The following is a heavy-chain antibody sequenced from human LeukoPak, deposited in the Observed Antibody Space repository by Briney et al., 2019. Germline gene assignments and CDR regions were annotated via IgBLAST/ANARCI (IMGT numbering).Heavy chain of an antibody. Sequence: SETLSLTCTVSGGSISSYYWSWIRQPPGKGLEWIGYIYYSGSTNYNPSLKSRVTISVDTSNNQFSLKLSSVTAADTAVYYCASNIAAAGTTAFDYWGQGTLVTVSS. CDR3: ASNIAAAGTTAFDY. CDR2: IYYSGST. V-gene: IGHV4-59*08. D-gene: IGHD6-13*01. CDR1: GGSISSYY. J-gene: IGHJ4*02.